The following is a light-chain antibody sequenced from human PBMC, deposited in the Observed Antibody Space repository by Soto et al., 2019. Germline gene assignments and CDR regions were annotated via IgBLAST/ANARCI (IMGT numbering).Light chain of an antibody. CDR2: GAS. CDR1: ETVSSN. CDR3: QQYHTWPIT. Sequence: EIVMTQPPSTLSVSPEERATLSCRASETVSSNLAWYQHKPGQAPRLLISGASTGATGIPARFSGSGSGTEFTLTISSLQSEDCAIYYCQQYHTWPITFGGGTKV. V-gene: IGKV3-15*01. J-gene: IGKJ4*01.